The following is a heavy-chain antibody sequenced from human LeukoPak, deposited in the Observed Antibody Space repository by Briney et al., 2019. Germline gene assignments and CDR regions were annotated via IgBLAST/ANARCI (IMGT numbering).Heavy chain of an antibody. CDR3: ATDGAGFDT. Sequence: PGGSLRLSCAASGFTFNDYYMSWIRQAPGKGLEWLSYINIGGTNTHYADSVKGRFTISRDNAKKSLYLEMNNLRAEDMAVYYCATDGAGFDTWGQGVLVTVFS. CDR2: INIGGTNT. V-gene: IGHV3-11*01. CDR1: GFTFNDYY. J-gene: IGHJ5*02.